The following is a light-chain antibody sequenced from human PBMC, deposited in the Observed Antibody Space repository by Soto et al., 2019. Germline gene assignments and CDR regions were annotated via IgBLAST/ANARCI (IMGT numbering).Light chain of an antibody. CDR2: GAS. CDR3: QQYNTWPRT. V-gene: IGKV3-15*01. Sequence: EIVMTQSPATLSVSPGERATLSCGASQGIKDYVAWFQQKPGQAPRLLIYGASTRATAIPARFSGSGSGTEFTLSISSLQSEDFAVYYCQQYNTWPRTFGQGAKVDIK. J-gene: IGKJ1*01. CDR1: QGIKDY.